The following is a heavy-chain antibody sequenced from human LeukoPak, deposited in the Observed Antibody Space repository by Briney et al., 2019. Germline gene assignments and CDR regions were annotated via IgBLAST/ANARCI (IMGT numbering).Heavy chain of an antibody. CDR2: INHSGST. CDR1: GGSFSGYY. V-gene: IGHV4-34*01. CDR3: ARAPRRSITMIVMPRGYYFDY. Sequence: PSETLSRTCAVYGGSFSGYYWSWIRQPPGKGLEWIGEINHSGSTNYNPSLKSRVTISVDTSKNQFSLKLSSVTAADTAVYYCARAPRRSITMIVMPRGYYFDYWGQGTLVTVSS. J-gene: IGHJ4*02. D-gene: IGHD3-22*01.